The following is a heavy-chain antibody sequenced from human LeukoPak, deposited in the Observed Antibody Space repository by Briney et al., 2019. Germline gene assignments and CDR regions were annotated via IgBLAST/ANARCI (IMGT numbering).Heavy chain of an antibody. CDR2: ISAYNGNT. CDR1: GYTFTSYG. V-gene: IGHV1-18*01. Sequence: ASVKVSCKASGYTFTSYGISWVRQAPGQGLEWMGWISAYNGNTNYAQKFQGRVTMTRDTSISTAYMELSRLRSDDTAVYYCARADCSSTSCYPDAFDIWGQGTMVTVSS. D-gene: IGHD2-2*01. CDR3: ARADCSSTSCYPDAFDI. J-gene: IGHJ3*02.